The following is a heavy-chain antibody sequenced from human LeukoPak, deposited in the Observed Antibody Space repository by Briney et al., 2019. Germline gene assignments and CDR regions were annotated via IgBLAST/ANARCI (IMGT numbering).Heavy chain of an antibody. Sequence: SGTLSLTCAVSGGSISSSNWWSWVRQPPGKGLEWIGEIYHSGGTNYNPSLKSRVTISVDKSKNQFSLKLSSVTAADTAVYYCARDCRGSTSCYASFDYWGQGTLVTVSS. V-gene: IGHV4-4*02. CDR3: ARDCRGSTSCYASFDY. CDR1: GGSISSSNW. CDR2: IYHSGGT. J-gene: IGHJ4*02. D-gene: IGHD2-2*01.